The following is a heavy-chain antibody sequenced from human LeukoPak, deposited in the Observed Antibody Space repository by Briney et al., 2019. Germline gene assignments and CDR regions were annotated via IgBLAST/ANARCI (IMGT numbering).Heavy chain of an antibody. J-gene: IGHJ4*02. Sequence: ASVKVSCKASGYTFTGYYMHWVRQAPGQGLEWMGWINPNNGGTNYGRKFQGRVTMTRDTSISTAYMELSRLRSDDTAVYYCARNWNYVGHQDYWGQGTLVTVSS. CDR3: ARNWNYVGHQDY. D-gene: IGHD1-7*01. CDR1: GYTFTGYY. CDR2: INPNNGGT. V-gene: IGHV1-2*02.